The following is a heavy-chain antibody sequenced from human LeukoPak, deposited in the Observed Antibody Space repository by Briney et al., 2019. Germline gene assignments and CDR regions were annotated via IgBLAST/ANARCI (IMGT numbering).Heavy chain of an antibody. CDR3: ARDIVYLIDEDYG. V-gene: IGHV4-4*07. D-gene: IGHD4-17*01. J-gene: IGHJ4*02. CDR2: IQSSGST. Sequence: SETLSLTCTVSGGSFNSYYWSWLRQPAGKRLEWIGRIQSSGSTDYSPSLQSRVTISIDTSQRQFSLNLRSVTAADTAVYYCARDIVYLIDEDYGWGQGTLVTVSS. CDR1: GGSFNSYY.